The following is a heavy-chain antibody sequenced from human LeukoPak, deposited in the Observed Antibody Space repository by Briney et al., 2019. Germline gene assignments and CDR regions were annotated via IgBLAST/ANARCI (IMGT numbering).Heavy chain of an antibody. D-gene: IGHD3-22*01. J-gene: IGHJ4*02. V-gene: IGHV3-21*04. Sequence: PGGSLRLSCAASGFTFNRYNMNWVRRAPGKGLEWVSSISTSSSYIYYADSVRGRFTISRDNSKNTLYLQMNSLRAEDTAVYYCAKDADFNYDSSGYYRDSSFDYWGQGTLVTVSS. CDR2: ISTSSSYI. CDR1: GFTFNRYN. CDR3: AKDADFNYDSSGYYRDSSFDY.